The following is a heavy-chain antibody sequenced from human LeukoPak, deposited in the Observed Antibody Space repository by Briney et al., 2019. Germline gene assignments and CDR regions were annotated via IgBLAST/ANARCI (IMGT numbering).Heavy chain of an antibody. D-gene: IGHD3-10*01. CDR3: ARGGTYWDY. J-gene: IGHJ4*02. V-gene: IGHV4-39*07. CDR1: GGSLRTTSYY. Sequence: SETLPLTCTVSGGSLRTTSYYWGWIRQSPGREPERIVSIYFSGSTYYNPSLESRVTISVDTSNNQFSLKLTSVTAADTAVYYCARGGTYWDYWGQGTLVTVSS. CDR2: IYFSGST.